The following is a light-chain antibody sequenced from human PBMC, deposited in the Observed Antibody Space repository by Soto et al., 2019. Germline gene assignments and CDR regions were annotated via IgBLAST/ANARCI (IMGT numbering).Light chain of an antibody. CDR3: QQYGSSPIT. J-gene: IGKJ5*01. CDR2: GAS. CDR1: RSVSSSY. Sequence: EIVLTQSPGTLSLSPGERATLPGRSSRSVSSSYLAWSQQKPGQAPRLLIHGASSRATGIPDRISGSRSGTDFTLTISRLEPEDFAVYYCQQYGSSPITFGQGTRLEIK. V-gene: IGKV3-20*01.